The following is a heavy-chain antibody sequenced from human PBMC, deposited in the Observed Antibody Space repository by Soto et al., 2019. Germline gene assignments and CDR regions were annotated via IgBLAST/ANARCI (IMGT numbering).Heavy chain of an antibody. CDR2: ISYDGSNK. J-gene: IGHJ6*02. D-gene: IGHD2-15*01. CDR3: AKVVGYDYYYGMDV. Sequence: GGSLRLSCAASGFTFSSYGMHWVRQAPGKGLEWVAVISYDGSNKYYADSVKGRFTISRDNSKNTLYLQMNSLRAEDTAVYYCAKVVGYDYYYGMDVWGQGTTVTVSS. V-gene: IGHV3-30*18. CDR1: GFTFSSYG.